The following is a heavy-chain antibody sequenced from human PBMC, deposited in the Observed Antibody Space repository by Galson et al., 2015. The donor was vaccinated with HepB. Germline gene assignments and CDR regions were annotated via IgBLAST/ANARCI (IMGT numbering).Heavy chain of an antibody. V-gene: IGHV3-48*02. J-gene: IGHJ6*02. CDR2: ISTVGHTI. D-gene: IGHD2-2*01. Sequence: SLRLSCAASGFTFSRHNMNWVRQAPGKGLEWISYISTVGHTIYYADSVKGRFTISRDNAKNSQYLQMNSLRDDDTAVYYCARDTRSYYGMDVWGQGTTVTVSS. CDR1: GFTFSRHN. CDR3: ARDTRSYYGMDV.